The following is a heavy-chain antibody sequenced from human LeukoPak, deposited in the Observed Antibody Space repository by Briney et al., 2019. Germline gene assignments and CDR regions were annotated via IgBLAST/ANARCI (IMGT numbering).Heavy chain of an antibody. J-gene: IGHJ4*02. D-gene: IGHD4-17*01. V-gene: IGHV4-34*01. Sequence: PSETLSLTCAVYGESLSGYYWSWIRQPPGKGLEWIGEINHSGSTNYNPSLKSRVTISKDTSKSQFSLKLSSVTAADTAVYFCARSIMTTVTTFGYWGQGTLATVSS. CDR3: ARSIMTTVTTFGY. CDR2: INHSGST. CDR1: GESLSGYY.